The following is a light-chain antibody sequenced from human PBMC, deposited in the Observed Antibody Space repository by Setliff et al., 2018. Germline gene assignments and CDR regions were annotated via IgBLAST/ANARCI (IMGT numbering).Light chain of an antibody. Sequence: QSVLTQPASVSGSPGQSITISCTGTSSDVGGYNYVSWYQQHPGEAPKLMIYDVSKRPSGVSNRFSGSKSGNTASLTISGLQAEDEADYYCSSYISSSTFVFGTGTKVTVL. CDR2: DVS. J-gene: IGLJ1*01. CDR1: SSDVGGYNY. V-gene: IGLV2-14*01. CDR3: SSYISSSTFV.